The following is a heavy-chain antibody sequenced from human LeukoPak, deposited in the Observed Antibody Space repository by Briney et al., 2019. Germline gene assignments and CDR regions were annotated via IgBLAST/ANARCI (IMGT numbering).Heavy chain of an antibody. J-gene: IGHJ4*02. V-gene: IGHV3-49*04. CDR3: TRDQIDCSSTSCYWYFDY. Sequence: GGSLRLSCTASGFTFGDNAVSWVRQAPGKGLEWAGFIRSKAYGGTTEYAASVKGRFTISRDDSKSIAYLQMNSLKTEDTAVFYCTRDQIDCSSTSCYWYFDYWGQGTLVTVSS. D-gene: IGHD2-2*01. CDR1: GFTFGDNA. CDR2: IRSKAYGGTT.